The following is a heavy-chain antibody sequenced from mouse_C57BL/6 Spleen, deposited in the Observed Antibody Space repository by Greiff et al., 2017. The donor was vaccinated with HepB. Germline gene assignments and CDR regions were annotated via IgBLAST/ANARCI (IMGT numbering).Heavy chain of an antibody. CDR2: INYDGSST. CDR3: ARFYYYGSSYGYFDV. D-gene: IGHD1-1*01. Sequence: EVKLVESEGGLVQPGSSMKLSCTASGFTFSDYYMAWVRQVPEKGLEWVANINYDGSSTYYLDSLKSRFIISRDNAKNILYLQMSSLKSEDTATYYCARFYYYGSSYGYFDVWGTGTTVTVSS. CDR1: GFTFSDYY. J-gene: IGHJ1*03. V-gene: IGHV5-16*01.